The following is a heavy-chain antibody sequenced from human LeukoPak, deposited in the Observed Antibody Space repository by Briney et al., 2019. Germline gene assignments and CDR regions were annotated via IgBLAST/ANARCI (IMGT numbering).Heavy chain of an antibody. Sequence: SETLSLTCTISGGSIGSYYWSWSRQPPGKGLEWIGYIFYTGSTNYNPSLKSRVTISVDSSKNHFSLMLSFVTAADTAVYYCARGHRDLDYWGQGTLVTVSS. CDR3: ARGHRDLDY. CDR1: GGSIGSYY. D-gene: IGHD3-10*01. J-gene: IGHJ4*02. CDR2: IFYTGST. V-gene: IGHV4-59*01.